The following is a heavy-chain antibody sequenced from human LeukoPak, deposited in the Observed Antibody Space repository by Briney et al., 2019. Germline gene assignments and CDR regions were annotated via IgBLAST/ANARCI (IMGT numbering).Heavy chain of an antibody. J-gene: IGHJ6*03. Sequence: GGSLRLSCAASGFIFTSYSMNWVRQAPGKGLEWISYISSSSSTIYYADSVRGRFTISRDNAKNSLYLQMNSLRAEDTAVYYCAKSFSAYGSGSYMDVWGKGTTVTVSS. CDR2: ISSSSSTI. CDR3: AKSFSAYGSGSYMDV. CDR1: GFIFTSYS. V-gene: IGHV3-48*01. D-gene: IGHD3-10*01.